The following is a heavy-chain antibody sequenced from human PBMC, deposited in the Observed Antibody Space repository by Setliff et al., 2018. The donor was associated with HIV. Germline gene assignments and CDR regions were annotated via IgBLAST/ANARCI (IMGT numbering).Heavy chain of an antibody. CDR3: AREGVHHNFWSGYTYYYGLDV. J-gene: IGHJ3*01. D-gene: IGHD3-3*01. V-gene: IGHV3-11*04. CDR1: GFTFSSYY. Sequence: PGGSLRLSCAPSGFTFSSYYMTWVRQAPGKGLEWVAYISSSASSIYYADSVKGRFIVSRDNIKNRLFLQMNSLTAEDTAVYYCAREGVHHNFWSGYTYYYGLDVWGQGTTVTVSS. CDR2: ISSSASSI.